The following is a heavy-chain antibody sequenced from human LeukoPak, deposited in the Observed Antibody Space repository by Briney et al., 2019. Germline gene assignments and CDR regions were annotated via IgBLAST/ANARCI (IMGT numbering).Heavy chain of an antibody. D-gene: IGHD2-15*01. CDR3: ARGWDPGCSGGSCYSIGALSPNDY. CDR1: GGSISGFY. V-gene: IGHV4-4*07. J-gene: IGHJ4*02. Sequence: SETLSLTCTDSGGSISGFYWSWIRQPAGKGLEWIGHIYTNGDSNYSPSLKSRVIMTVDTSKNEFSLKLRSVTAADTAVYYCARGWDPGCSGGSCYSIGALSPNDYWGQGTLVTVSS. CDR2: IYTNGDS.